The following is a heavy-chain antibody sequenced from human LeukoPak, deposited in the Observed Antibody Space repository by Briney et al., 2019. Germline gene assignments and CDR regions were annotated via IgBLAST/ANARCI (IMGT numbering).Heavy chain of an antibody. CDR3: ATWFGELLTAFDI. D-gene: IGHD3-10*01. J-gene: IGHJ3*02. CDR2: ISYDGSNK. Sequence: GRSLRLSCAASGFTFSSYAMHWVRQAPGKGLEWVAVISYDGSNKYYADSVKGRFTISRDNSKNTLYLQMNSLRAEDTAVYYCATWFGELLTAFDIWGQGTMVTVSS. V-gene: IGHV3-30*04. CDR1: GFTFSSYA.